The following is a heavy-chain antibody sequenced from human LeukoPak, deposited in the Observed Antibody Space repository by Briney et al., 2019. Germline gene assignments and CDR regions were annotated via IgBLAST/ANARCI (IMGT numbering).Heavy chain of an antibody. CDR3: ARVGSSTRAGRFDY. CDR1: GGSFSGYY. V-gene: IGHV4-34*01. D-gene: IGHD2-2*01. CDR2: INHSGST. Sequence: SETLSLTCAVYGGSFSGYYWSWIRQPPGKGLEWIGEINHSGSTNYNPSLKSRVTLSVDTSKNQFSLKLSSGTAADTAVYYCARVGSSTRAGRFDYWGQGTLVTVSS. J-gene: IGHJ4*02.